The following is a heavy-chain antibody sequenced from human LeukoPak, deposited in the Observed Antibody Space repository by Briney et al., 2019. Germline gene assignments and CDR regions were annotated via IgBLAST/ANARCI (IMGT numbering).Heavy chain of an antibody. Sequence: GGSLRLSCAASGITSSSYAMTWVRQAPGKGLEWVSSISGSGDRTMYADSVKGRFTISRDNFKNTLYLQMNSLRAEDTAVYYCAKSKDNPLYYFDNWGQGTLVTVSS. J-gene: IGHJ4*02. CDR1: GITSSSYA. CDR3: AKSKDNPLYYFDN. V-gene: IGHV3-23*01. CDR2: ISGSGDRT.